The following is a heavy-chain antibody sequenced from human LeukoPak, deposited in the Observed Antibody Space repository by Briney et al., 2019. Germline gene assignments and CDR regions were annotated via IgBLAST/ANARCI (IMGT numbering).Heavy chain of an antibody. CDR2: INHSGST. CDR3: ARRSTRVLRFLEWLSNYFDY. D-gene: IGHD3-3*01. V-gene: IGHV4-34*01. J-gene: IGHJ4*02. CDR1: GGTFSGYY. Sequence: SETLSPTCAVYGGTFSGYYWSWIRQPPGKGLEWIGEINHSGSTNYNPSLKSRVTISVDTSKNQFSLKLSSVTAADTAVYYCARRSTRVLRFLEWLSNYFDYWGQGTLVTVSS.